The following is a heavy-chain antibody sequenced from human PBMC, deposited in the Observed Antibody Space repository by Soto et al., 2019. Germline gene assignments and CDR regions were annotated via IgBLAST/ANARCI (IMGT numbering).Heavy chain of an antibody. CDR3: ARGRARRGYCTNGVCYYFDY. Sequence: KTSETLSLTCAVYGGSFSGYYWSWIRQPPGKGLEWIGEINHSGSTNYNPSLKSRVTISVDTSKNQFSLKLSSVTAADTAVYYCARGRARRGYCTNGVCYYFDYWGQGTLVTVSS. CDR1: GGSFSGYY. J-gene: IGHJ4*02. V-gene: IGHV4-34*01. D-gene: IGHD2-8*01. CDR2: INHSGST.